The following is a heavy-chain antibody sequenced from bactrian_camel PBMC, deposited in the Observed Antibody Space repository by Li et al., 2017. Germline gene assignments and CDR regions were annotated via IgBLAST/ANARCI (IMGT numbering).Heavy chain of an antibody. CDR3: VAASYCKTASDLDRYLEV. Sequence: HVQLVESGGGSVQPGGSLRLSCQVSAMSYKSKCVAWFRQRPGKEREGVAVIDDDGSRTYYADSVKGRFTISRDDAEGAVYLQMNNLEPEDSAMYYCVAASYCKTASDLDRYLEVSGQGTQVTVS. CDR2: IDDDGSRT. V-gene: IGHV3S6*01. CDR1: AMSYKSKC. D-gene: IGHD2*01. J-gene: IGHJ2*01.